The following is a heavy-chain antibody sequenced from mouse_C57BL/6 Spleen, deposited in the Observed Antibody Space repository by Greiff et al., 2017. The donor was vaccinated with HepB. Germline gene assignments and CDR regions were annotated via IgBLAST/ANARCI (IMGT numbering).Heavy chain of an antibody. D-gene: IGHD1-1*01. CDR2: ISSGSSTI. Sequence: EVQLVESGGGLVKPGGSLKLSCAASGFTFSDYGMHWVRQAPEKGLEWVAYISSGSSTIYYADTVKGRFTISRDNAKNTLFLQMTSLRSEDTAMYYCARDAGSSRYYAMDYWGQGTSVTVSS. CDR3: ARDAGSSRYYAMDY. V-gene: IGHV5-17*01. CDR1: GFTFSDYG. J-gene: IGHJ4*01.